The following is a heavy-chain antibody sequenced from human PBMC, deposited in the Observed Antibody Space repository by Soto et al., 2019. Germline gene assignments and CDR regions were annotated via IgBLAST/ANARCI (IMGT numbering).Heavy chain of an antibody. V-gene: IGHV3-23*01. J-gene: IGHJ4*02. CDR1: GFTFSSYA. CDR3: KRDVVASSPPGADY. CDR2: IKAGGGEA. D-gene: IGHD5-12*01. Sequence: EVQLLGSGGGLVRPGGSLRLSCAGSGFTFSSYAMSWVRQAPGKGPEWVSAIKAGGGEAYYADSVKGRFTISRDNFKNTLYLQMDSLTVEDTAIYYFKRDVVASSPPGADYWGQGTLVTVSS.